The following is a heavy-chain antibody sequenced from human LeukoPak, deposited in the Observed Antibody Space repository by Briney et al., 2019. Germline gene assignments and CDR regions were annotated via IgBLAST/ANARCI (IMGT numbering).Heavy chain of an antibody. CDR3: ARGGLSYYYMDV. V-gene: IGHV4-59*01. CDR2: IYYSGST. J-gene: IGHJ6*03. CDR1: GSSISSYY. Sequence: SETLSLTCTVSGSSISSYYWSWIRQPPGKGLEWIGYIYYSGSTNYNPSLKSRVTISVDTSKNQFSLKLSSVTAADTAVYYCARGGLSYYYMDVWGKGTTVTVSS.